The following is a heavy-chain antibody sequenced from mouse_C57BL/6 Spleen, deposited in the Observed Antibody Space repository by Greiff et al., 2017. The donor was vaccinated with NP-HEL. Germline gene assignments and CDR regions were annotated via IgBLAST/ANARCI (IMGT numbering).Heavy chain of an antibody. CDR3: TTGGSSYAPWFAY. V-gene: IGHV14-1*01. D-gene: IGHD1-1*01. CDR2: IDPEDGDT. CDR1: GFNIKDYY. Sequence: EVKLVESGAELVRPGASVKLSCTASGFNIKDYYMHWVKQRPEQGLEWIGRIDPEDGDTEYAPKFQGKATMTADTSSNTAYLQLSSLTSEDTAVYYCTTGGSSYAPWFAYWGQGTLVTVSA. J-gene: IGHJ3*01.